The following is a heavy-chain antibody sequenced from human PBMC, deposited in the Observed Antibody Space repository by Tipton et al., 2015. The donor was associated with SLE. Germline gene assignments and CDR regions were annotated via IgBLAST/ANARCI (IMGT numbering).Heavy chain of an antibody. CDR1: GGSISSSNNY. J-gene: IGHJ4*02. CDR2: IYYSGRT. V-gene: IGHV4-39*07. Sequence: TLSLTCTVSGGSISSSNNYWDWIRQPPGKGLEWIGTIYYSGRTDYNPSLKSRVTMSVDTSMNQFSLKLNSVTAADPAVYYCARAYGYDLFDYWGQGTLVTVPS. D-gene: IGHD5-12*01. CDR3: ARAYGYDLFDY.